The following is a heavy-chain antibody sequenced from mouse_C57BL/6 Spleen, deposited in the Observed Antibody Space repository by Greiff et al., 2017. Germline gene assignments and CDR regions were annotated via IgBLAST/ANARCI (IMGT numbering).Heavy chain of an antibody. CDR3: ARDGYEGYYFDY. CDR1: GYTFTSYW. D-gene: IGHD2-2*01. J-gene: IGHJ2*01. CDR2: IDPSDSET. Sequence: QVHVKQPGAELVRPGSSVKLSCKASGYTFTSYWMHWVKQRPIQGLEWIGNIDPSDSETHYNQKFKDKATLTVDKSSSTAYMQLSSLTSEDSAVYYCARDGYEGYYFDYWCQGTTLTVSS. V-gene: IGHV1-52*01.